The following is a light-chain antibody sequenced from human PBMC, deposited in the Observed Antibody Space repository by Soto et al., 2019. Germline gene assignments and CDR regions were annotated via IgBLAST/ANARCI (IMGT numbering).Light chain of an antibody. CDR3: QQYNNWPFS. V-gene: IGKV3-15*01. CDR1: QGVTTN. CDR2: DVS. Sequence: ETVMTQSPATRSSSPGPRPNLYCXAVQGVTTNFAWYQQKSGQSPRLLIYDVSTRATGVPARFSGTGSETDFTLTISGLQSKDSAVYFCQQYNNWPFSFGQGTRLEIK. J-gene: IGKJ5*01.